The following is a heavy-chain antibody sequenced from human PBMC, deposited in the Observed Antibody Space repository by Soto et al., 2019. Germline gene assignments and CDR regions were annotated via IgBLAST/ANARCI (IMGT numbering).Heavy chain of an antibody. V-gene: IGHV1-3*05. CDR2: INAGNGNT. CDR1: GYTFTSYA. D-gene: IGHD3-22*01. CDR3: ARDIVVVTPPDY. J-gene: IGHJ4*02. Sequence: QVQLVQSGAEEKKPGASVKVSCKASGYTFTSYAMHWVRQAPGQRLEWMGWINAGNGNTKYSQKFQGRVTITRDTSASTAYMELSSLRSEDTAVYYCARDIVVVTPPDYWGQGTLVTVSS.